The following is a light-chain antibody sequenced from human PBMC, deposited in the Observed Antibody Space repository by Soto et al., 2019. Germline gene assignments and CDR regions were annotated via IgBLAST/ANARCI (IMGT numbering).Light chain of an antibody. CDR1: RXDIGSYNY. J-gene: IGLJ1*01. CDR2: GVS. V-gene: IGLV2-14*01. Sequence: QSALTQPASVSGSPGQSITISCSGTRXDIGSYNYVAWYQQFPGKTPKILIYGVSNRPSGVSSRFSGSKSGNTASLTISGLQAEDEADYYCISYTGSSTSYVFGSGTKVTVL. CDR3: ISYTGSSTSYV.